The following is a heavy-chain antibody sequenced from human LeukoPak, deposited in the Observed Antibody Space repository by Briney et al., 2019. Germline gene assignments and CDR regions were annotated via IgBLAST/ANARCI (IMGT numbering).Heavy chain of an antibody. J-gene: IGHJ4*02. CDR3: AKSMIVVVTQVDY. CDR1: GFTFSNYA. D-gene: IGHD3-22*01. V-gene: IGHV3-21*04. CDR2: LSSRSRYI. Sequence: GGSLRLSCAASGFTFSNYAMTWVRQAPGKGLEWVSSLSSRSRYIYYADSLKGRFTISRDNAKNSLYLQMNGLRAEDTAVYYCAKSMIVVVTQVDYWGQGTLVTVSS.